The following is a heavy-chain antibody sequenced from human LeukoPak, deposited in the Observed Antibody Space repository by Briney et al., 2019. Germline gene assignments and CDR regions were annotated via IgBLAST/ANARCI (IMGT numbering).Heavy chain of an antibody. CDR2: ISYDGSNK. V-gene: IGHV3-30*18. J-gene: IGHJ6*03. D-gene: IGHD3-9*01. CDR1: GFTFSNYG. CDR3: AKAFESNNLLSYYYTDV. Sequence: GRSLRLSCAASGFTFSNYGMHWVRQAPGKGLEWVAVISYDGSNKYYADSVKGRFTISRDSSKNTLYLQMNSLRAEDTAVYFCAKAFESNNLLSYYYTDVWGKGTTVTVSS.